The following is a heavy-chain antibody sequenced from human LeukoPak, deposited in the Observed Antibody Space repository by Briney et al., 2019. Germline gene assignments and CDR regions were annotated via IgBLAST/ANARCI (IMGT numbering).Heavy chain of an antibody. J-gene: IGHJ4*02. V-gene: IGHV3-23*01. CDR3: AKDRRIAVAGTTFDY. CDR1: GFTFSSYA. Sequence: GGSLRLSCAASGFTFSSYAMSWVRQAPGKGLEWASAISGSGGSTYYADSVKGRFTISRDNSKNTLYLQMNSLRAEDTAVYYCAKDRRIAVAGTTFDYWGQGTLVTVSS. CDR2: ISGSGGST. D-gene: IGHD6-19*01.